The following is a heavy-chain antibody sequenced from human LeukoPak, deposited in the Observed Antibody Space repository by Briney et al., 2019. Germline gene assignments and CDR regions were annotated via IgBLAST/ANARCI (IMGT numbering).Heavy chain of an antibody. CDR3: ARTRYYYNSRSYGAPYYFDY. Sequence: WETLSLTCTVSGGSISSSSYYWGWIRQPPGKGLEWIGSIYYSGSTYYNPSLKSRVTISVDTSKNQFSLKLSSVTAADTAVYYCARTRYYYNSRSYGAPYYFDYWGQGTLVTVSS. D-gene: IGHD3-10*01. CDR2: IYYSGST. CDR1: GGSISSSSYY. V-gene: IGHV4-39*01. J-gene: IGHJ4*02.